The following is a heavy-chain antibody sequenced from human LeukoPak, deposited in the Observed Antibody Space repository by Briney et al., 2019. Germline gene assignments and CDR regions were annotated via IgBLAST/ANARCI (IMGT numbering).Heavy chain of an antibody. CDR1: GFTVSDPY. V-gene: IGHV3-72*01. Sequence: GGSLRLSCAASGFTVSDPYMDWVRQAPGKGLEWVGRTRNKAKSYTTEYAASVKGRFTISRDESENSLDLQMNSLKTEDTAVYYCIRAYYDTSGHYYFENWGQGTLVTVSS. CDR3: IRAYYDTSGHYYFEN. D-gene: IGHD3-22*01. CDR2: TRNKAKSYTT. J-gene: IGHJ4*02.